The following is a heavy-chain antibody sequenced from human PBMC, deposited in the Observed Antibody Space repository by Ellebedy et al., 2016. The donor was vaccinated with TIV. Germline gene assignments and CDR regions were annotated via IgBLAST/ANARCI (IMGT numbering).Heavy chain of an antibody. V-gene: IGHV4-59*12. J-gene: IGHJ6*02. D-gene: IGHD4/OR15-4a*01. CDR3: EREYDEYGHYYYSTDV. CDR1: GGSISSYY. CDR2: IYYSGSP. Sequence: MPSETLSLTCNVSGGSISSYYWSWIRQPPGKGLEWIGYIYYSGSPNYNPSLKRRVTISVDTSKNQFSLKLSSVTAADTAVYYCEREYDEYGHYYYSTDVWGQGTTVTVSS.